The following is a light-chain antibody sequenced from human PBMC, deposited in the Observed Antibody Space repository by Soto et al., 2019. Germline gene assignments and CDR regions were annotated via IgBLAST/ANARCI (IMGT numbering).Light chain of an antibody. V-gene: IGKV3-20*01. J-gene: IGKJ3*01. CDR1: QRVSSSY. CDR2: AAS. Sequence: EIVLTQSPGTLSLSAGERATLSCRASQRVSSSYLAWYQQQPGQSPRLLIYAASSRATGIPARFSGSGSGTAFTLTISRLEPEDSAVYYCQQYGSSLFTFGPGTKVDIK. CDR3: QQYGSSLFT.